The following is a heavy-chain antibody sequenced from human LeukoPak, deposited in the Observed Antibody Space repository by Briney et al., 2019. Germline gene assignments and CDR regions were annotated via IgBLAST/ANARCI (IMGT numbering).Heavy chain of an antibody. J-gene: IGHJ5*01. CDR1: GGSISSGGYS. V-gene: IGHV4-30-2*01. CDR2: IYHSGST. Sequence: SETLSLTCAVSGGSISSGGYSWSWIRQPPGKGLEWIGYIYHSGSTYYNPSLKSRVTISVDRSKNQFSLKLSSVTAADTAVYYCARDLPLIRHNWFDPWGQGTLVTVSS. CDR3: ARDLPLIRHNWFDP.